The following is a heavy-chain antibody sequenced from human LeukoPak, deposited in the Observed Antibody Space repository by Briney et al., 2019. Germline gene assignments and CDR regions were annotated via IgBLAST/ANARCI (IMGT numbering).Heavy chain of an antibody. Sequence: SVKVSCKAFGGTFSSYTISWVRQAPGQGLEWMGRIIPILGIANYAQKFQGRVTITADKSTSTAYMELSSLRSEDTAVYYCARGFDAYYFDYWGQGTLVTVSS. CDR1: GGTFSSYT. CDR3: ARGFDAYYFDY. J-gene: IGHJ4*02. CDR2: IIPILGIA. V-gene: IGHV1-69*02. D-gene: IGHD3-10*01.